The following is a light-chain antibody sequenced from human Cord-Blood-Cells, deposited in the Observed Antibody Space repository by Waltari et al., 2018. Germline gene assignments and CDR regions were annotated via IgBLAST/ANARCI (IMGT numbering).Light chain of an antibody. J-gene: IGLJ1*01. CDR2: EVS. CDR1: TSDVGCYNH. V-gene: IGLV2-14*01. Sequence: QSALTQPASVSGSPGQSLTIPCTGTTSDVGCYNHVSWYQQHPGKATKLMIYEVSNRPSGVSNRFSGSKSGNTASLTISGLQAEDEADYYCSSYTSSSTYVFGTGTKVTVL. CDR3: SSYTSSSTYV.